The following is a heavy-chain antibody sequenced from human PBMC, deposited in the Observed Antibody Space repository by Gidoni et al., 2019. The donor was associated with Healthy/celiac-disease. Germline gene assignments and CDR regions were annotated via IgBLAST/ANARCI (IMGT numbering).Heavy chain of an antibody. Sequence: QVQLQQWGAGLLKPSEPLSLTCAVYGGSFSGYYWSWIRQPPGKGLEWIGEINHSGSTNYNPSLKSRVTISVDTSKNQFSLKLSSVTAADTAVYYCARGVWFGELLHDYWGQGTLVTVSS. CDR2: INHSGST. D-gene: IGHD3-10*01. CDR1: GGSFSGYY. V-gene: IGHV4-34*01. J-gene: IGHJ4*02. CDR3: ARGVWFGELLHDY.